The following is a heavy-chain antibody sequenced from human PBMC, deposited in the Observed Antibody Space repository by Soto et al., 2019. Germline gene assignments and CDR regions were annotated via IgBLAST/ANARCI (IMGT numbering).Heavy chain of an antibody. J-gene: IGHJ4*02. CDR3: ARGWSGKYLLDY. CDR1: GFTFSDHY. CDR2: IRNKANSYTT. Sequence: EVQLVESGGGLVQPGGSLRLSCAASGFTFSDHYMDWVRQAPGKGLEWVGRIRNKANSYTTEYAASVKGRFTVSRDDSKNSLYLQMNSLKAEDTAVYYCARGWSGKYLLDYWGQGTLVTVSS. V-gene: IGHV3-72*01. D-gene: IGHD2-2*01.